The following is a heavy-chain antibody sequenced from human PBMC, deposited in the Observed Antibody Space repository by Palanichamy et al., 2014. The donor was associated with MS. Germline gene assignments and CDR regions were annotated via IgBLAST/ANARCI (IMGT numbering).Heavy chain of an antibody. D-gene: IGHD2-8*01. CDR3: ARDWECTHGGRYDVFDI. CDR1: GYSFTTYG. CDR2: ISTSTGKA. Sequence: QVQLVQSGTEVQKPGASVKVSCKSFGYSFTTYGVSWVRQAPGQGLEWMGWISTSTGKANYVQKFLGRVTLTTDTSTSTVYMEVRSLRSDDTAVYYCARDWECTHGGRYDVFDIWGQGTMVIVSS. V-gene: IGHV1-18*01. J-gene: IGHJ3*02.